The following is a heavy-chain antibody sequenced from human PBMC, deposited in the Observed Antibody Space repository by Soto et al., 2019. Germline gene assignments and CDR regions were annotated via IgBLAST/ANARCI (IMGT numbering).Heavy chain of an antibody. J-gene: IGHJ4*02. D-gene: IGHD5-18*01. CDR2: IIPIFGTA. V-gene: IGHV1-69*12. Sequence: QVQLVQSGAEVKKPGSSVKVSCKASGGTFSSYAISWVRRAPGRGLEWKGGIIPIFGTANYAQKFQGRVTITADESTSTAYMELSSLRSEDTAVYYCARGGYSYGYYFDYWGQGTLVTVSS. CDR3: ARGGYSYGYYFDY. CDR1: GGTFSSYA.